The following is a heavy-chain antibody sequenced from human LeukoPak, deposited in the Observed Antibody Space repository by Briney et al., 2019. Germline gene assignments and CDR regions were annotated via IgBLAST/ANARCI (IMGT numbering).Heavy chain of an antibody. D-gene: IGHD1-26*01. J-gene: IGHJ4*02. Sequence: GGSLRLSCAASEFTFSTYSMNWVRQAPGKGLEWVSSISSGSTYIYYADSVKGRFTISRDNAKNSLYLQMNSLRAEDTAVYYCARDRGSGRPFDYWGQGTLVTVSS. CDR1: EFTFSTYS. V-gene: IGHV3-21*01. CDR2: ISSGSTYI. CDR3: ARDRGSGRPFDY.